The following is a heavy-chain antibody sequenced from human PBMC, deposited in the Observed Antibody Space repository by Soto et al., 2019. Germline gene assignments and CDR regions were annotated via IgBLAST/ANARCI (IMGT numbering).Heavy chain of an antibody. D-gene: IGHD2-2*03. J-gene: IGHJ6*02. CDR1: GFTFTSSP. Sequence: ASAKVSCKASGFTFTSSPVQWVRQARGQRLEWIGWIVVGSGNTNYAQKFQERVTITRDMSTSTAYMELSSLRSEDTAVYYCAADMDYYYYGMDVWGQGTTVTVSS. V-gene: IGHV1-58*01. CDR3: AADMDYYYYGMDV. CDR2: IVVGSGNT.